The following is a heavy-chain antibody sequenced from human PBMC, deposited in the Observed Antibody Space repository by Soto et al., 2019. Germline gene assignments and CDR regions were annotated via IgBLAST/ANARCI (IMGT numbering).Heavy chain of an antibody. CDR1: GFNFSSYN. V-gene: IGHV3-21*01. D-gene: IGHD3-3*01. CDR3: AKDRGRGSPVSGGMDV. J-gene: IGHJ6*02. Sequence: EVQLLESGGGLVKPGGSLRLSCAASGFNFSSYNINWVRQAPGKGLEWVSSISSASNHIFYADSVKGRFTISRDNAKRSLYLQMNSLRAEDTAVYYCAKDRGRGSPVSGGMDVWGQGTTVTVSS. CDR2: ISSASNHI.